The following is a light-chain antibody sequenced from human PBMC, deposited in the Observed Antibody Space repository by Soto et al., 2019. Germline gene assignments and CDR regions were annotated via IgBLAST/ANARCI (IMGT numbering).Light chain of an antibody. CDR1: QSVLYSSNNKNY. CDR3: QQYESTPPT. CDR2: WAS. J-gene: IGKJ2*01. V-gene: IGKV4-1*01. Sequence: DIVMTQSPDSLAVSLGERATINCKSSQSVLYSSNNKNYLAWYQQRPGQPPKLLIYWASTRESGVPDRFSGSGFGTQCTLTITSLQAEDVALYYCQQYESTPPTFGQGTKLEIK.